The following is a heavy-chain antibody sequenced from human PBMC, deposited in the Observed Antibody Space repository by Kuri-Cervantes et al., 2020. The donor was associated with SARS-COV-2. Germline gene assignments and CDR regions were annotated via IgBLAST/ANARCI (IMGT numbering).Heavy chain of an antibody. J-gene: IGHJ6*02. CDR3: ARAGGSSWYPRFYYGMDV. CDR1: GGCIAANNDY. Sequence: LRLCCTVCGGCIAANNDYWGWIRQPPGKRLEWIVIISYTGNMYCNPSLKSRVTISVDTSKNQFSLQLNSVTPEDTAVYYCARAGGSSWYPRFYYGMDVWGQGTTVTVSS. CDR2: ISYTGNM. V-gene: IGHV4-39*07. D-gene: IGHD6-13*01.